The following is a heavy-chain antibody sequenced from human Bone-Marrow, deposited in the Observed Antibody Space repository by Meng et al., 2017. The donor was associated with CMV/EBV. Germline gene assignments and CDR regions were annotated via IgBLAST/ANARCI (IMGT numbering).Heavy chain of an antibody. CDR3: ARGRPSAVFGEGPGD. J-gene: IGHJ4*02. V-gene: IGHV1-8*02. CDR2: MKPNTGVT. D-gene: IGHD3-3*01. Sequence: QVQLVQSGAEGKKPGASVKVSCKASGGTFSSYAINWVRQAAGQGLEWMGWMKPNTGVTGYAQNFQGRISLTRDTSINTAYMELSSLRSEDTAIYYCARGRPSAVFGEGPGDWGQGSLVTVSS. CDR1: GGTFSSYA.